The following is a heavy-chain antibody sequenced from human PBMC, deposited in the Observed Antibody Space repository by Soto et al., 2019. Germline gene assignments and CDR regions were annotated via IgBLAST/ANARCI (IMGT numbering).Heavy chain of an antibody. Sequence: SVKVSCKASGGTFSSYAISWVRQAPGQGLEWMGGIIPIFGTANYAQKFQGRVTITADESTSTAYMELSSLRSEDTAVYYCARGGATILGVVTSPYGMDVWGQGTTVTVS. V-gene: IGHV1-69*13. CDR3: ARGGATILGVVTSPYGMDV. CDR2: IIPIFGTA. D-gene: IGHD3-3*01. CDR1: GGTFSSYA. J-gene: IGHJ6*02.